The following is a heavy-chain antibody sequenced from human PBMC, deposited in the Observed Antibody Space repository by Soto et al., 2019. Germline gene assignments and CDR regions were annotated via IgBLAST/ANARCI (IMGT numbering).Heavy chain of an antibody. CDR2: IYYSGST. J-gene: IGHJ6*03. V-gene: IGHV4-59*08. CDR1: GGSISSYY. Sequence: ASETLSLTCTVSGGSISSYYWSWIRQPPGKGLEWIGYIYYSGSTNYNPSLKSRVTISVDTSKNQFSLKLSSVTAADTAVYYCARQAVVVAATFDYYYYMDVWGKGTTVTVSS. CDR3: ARQAVVVAATFDYYYYMDV. D-gene: IGHD2-15*01.